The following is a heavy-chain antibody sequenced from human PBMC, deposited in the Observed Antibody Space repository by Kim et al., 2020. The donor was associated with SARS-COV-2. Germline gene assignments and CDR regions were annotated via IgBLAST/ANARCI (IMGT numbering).Heavy chain of an antibody. Sequence: SETLSLTCAVYGGSFSGYYWSWIRQPPGKGLEWIGEINHSGSTNYNPSLKSRVTISVDTSKNQFSLKLSSVTAADTAVYYCARGRQQWLVGYYYGMDVWGQGTTVTVSS. D-gene: IGHD6-19*01. CDR2: INHSGST. V-gene: IGHV4-34*01. CDR3: ARGRQQWLVGYYYGMDV. J-gene: IGHJ6*02. CDR1: GGSFSGYY.